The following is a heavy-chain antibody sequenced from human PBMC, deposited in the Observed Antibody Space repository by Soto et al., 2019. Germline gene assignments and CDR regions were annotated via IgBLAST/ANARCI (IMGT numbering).Heavy chain of an antibody. J-gene: IGHJ4*02. CDR1: GYTFTSYA. D-gene: IGHD5-12*01. CDR2: INAGNGNT. Sequence: GASVKVSCKASGYTFTSYAMHWVRQAPGQRLEWMGWINAGNGNTKYSQKFQGRVTITRDTSASTAYMELSSLRSEDTAVYYCARGRPIVATRDGRPKGVGWWIWGYYFDYWGQGTLVTVSS. CDR3: ARGRPIVATRDGRPKGVGWWIWGYYFDY. V-gene: IGHV1-3*01.